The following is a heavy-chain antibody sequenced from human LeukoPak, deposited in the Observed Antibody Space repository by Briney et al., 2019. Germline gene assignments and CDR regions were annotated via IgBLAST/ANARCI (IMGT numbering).Heavy chain of an antibody. CDR1: GYSFTSYW. D-gene: IGHD6-13*01. CDR2: IYPGDSDT. Sequence: LGESLKISCKGSGYSFTSYWIGWVRQMPGKGLEWMGIIYPGDSDTRYSPSFQGQVTISADKSISTAYLQWSSLKASDTAMYYCAREMAAAAEPYYFDYWGQGTLVTVSS. V-gene: IGHV5-51*01. J-gene: IGHJ4*02. CDR3: AREMAAAAEPYYFDY.